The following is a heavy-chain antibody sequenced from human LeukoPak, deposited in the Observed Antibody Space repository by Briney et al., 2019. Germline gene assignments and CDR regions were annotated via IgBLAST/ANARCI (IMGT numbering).Heavy chain of an antibody. CDR1: GFTFSSYI. CDR2: IKQDGSEK. D-gene: IGHD6-13*01. J-gene: IGHJ4*02. CDR3: ARTRGSADVAAGYFDY. Sequence: GGSLRLSCAASGFTFSSYIMTWVRQAPGKGLEWVANIKQDGSEKYYVDSVKGRFTISRDNARNSLYLQMNSLRAEDTAVYYCARTRGSADVAAGYFDYWGQGTLVTVSS. V-gene: IGHV3-7*01.